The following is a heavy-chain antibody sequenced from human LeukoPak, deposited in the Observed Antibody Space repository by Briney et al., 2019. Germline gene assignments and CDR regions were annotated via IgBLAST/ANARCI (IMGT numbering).Heavy chain of an antibody. CDR3: AGDRATSYFDY. CDR2: ISYDGSNK. CDR1: GFTFSSYA. D-gene: IGHD1-26*01. V-gene: IGHV3-30-3*01. Sequence: GGSLRLSCAASGFTFSSYAMHWVRQAPGKGLEWVAVISYDGSNKYYADSVKGRFTISRDNSKNTLYLQMNSLRAEDTAVYYCAGDRATSYFDYWGQGALVTISS. J-gene: IGHJ4*02.